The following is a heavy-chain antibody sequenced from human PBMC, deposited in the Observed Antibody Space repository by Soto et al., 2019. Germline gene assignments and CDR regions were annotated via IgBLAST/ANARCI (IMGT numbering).Heavy chain of an antibody. D-gene: IGHD3-22*01. J-gene: IGHJ4*02. CDR3: AKDRWDSSGYYPRPFDY. Sequence: SLRLSCAASGFTFSSYAMSWVRQAPGKGLEWVSAISGSGGSTYYADSVKGRFTISRDNSKNTLYLQMNSLRAEDTAVYYCAKDRWDSSGYYPRPFDYWGQGTLVTVSS. CDR1: GFTFSSYA. CDR2: ISGSGGST. V-gene: IGHV3-23*01.